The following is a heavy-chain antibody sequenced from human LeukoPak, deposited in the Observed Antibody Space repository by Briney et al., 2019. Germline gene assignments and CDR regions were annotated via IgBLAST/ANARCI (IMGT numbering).Heavy chain of an antibody. CDR1: GGTFSNYA. Sequence: GASVKVSCKASGGTFSNYAISWVRQAPGQGLEWMGGIIAIFGTTNYAQKFQGRVTITADKSTTTAYMELSSLRSEDTAVYYCARDTFEYSTSYDFDYWGQGTLVTVSS. J-gene: IGHJ4*02. V-gene: IGHV1-69*06. CDR3: ARDTFEYSTSYDFDY. CDR2: IIAIFGTT. D-gene: IGHD6-6*01.